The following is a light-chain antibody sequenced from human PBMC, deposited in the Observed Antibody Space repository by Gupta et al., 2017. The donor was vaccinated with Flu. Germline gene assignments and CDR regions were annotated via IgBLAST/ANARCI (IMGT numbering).Light chain of an antibody. V-gene: IGKV6D-21*02. CDR3: QQSSSFPLT. Sequence: ETATITWRASQGSGSNLHWYQQKPDQSPKLLIKDASQTISGVPSRFSGSGSGTDFTLTINSLEAEDAAAYYCQQSSSFPLTFGGGTKVEIK. CDR1: QGSGSN. CDR2: DAS. J-gene: IGKJ4*01.